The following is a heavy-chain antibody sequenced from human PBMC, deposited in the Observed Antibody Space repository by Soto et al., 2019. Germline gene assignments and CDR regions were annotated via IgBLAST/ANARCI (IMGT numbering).Heavy chain of an antibody. CDR2: INHSGST. V-gene: IGHV4-34*01. CDR3: ARYCASDKCLDY. D-gene: IGHD2-21*02. CDR1: GGSFSGYY. Sequence: SETLSLTCAVYGGSFSGYYWSWIRQPPGKGLEWIGEINHSGSTNYNPSLKSRVTISVDTSKNQFSLRLSSVTAADTAVYYCARYCASDKCLDYWGQGTLVTVSS. J-gene: IGHJ4*02.